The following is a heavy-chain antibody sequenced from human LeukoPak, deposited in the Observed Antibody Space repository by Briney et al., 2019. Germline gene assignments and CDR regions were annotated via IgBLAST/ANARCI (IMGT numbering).Heavy chain of an antibody. CDR2: INPNSGGT. V-gene: IGHV1-2*02. Sequence: ASVKVSCKTSGYTFTDYFVHWVRQAPGQGLEWMGWINPNSGGTEYAQKFLGRVTMTRDTSISTAYMELSRLRSDDTALYHCARNNGMDVWGQGTTVIVSS. CDR3: ARNNGMDV. J-gene: IGHJ6*02. CDR1: GYTFTDYF.